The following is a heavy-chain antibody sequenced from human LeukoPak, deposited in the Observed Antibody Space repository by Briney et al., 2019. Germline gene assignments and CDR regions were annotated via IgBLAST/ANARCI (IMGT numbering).Heavy chain of an antibody. CDR2: IYTSGST. J-gene: IGHJ4*02. CDR3: ARFGYSSSWYYGLVFDY. CDR1: GGSISSYY. Sequence: TSETLSLTCTVSGGSISSYYWSWIRQPAGKGLEWIGRIYTSGSTNYNPSLKSRVTMSVDASKNQFSLKLSSVTAADTAVYYCARFGYSSSWYYGLVFDYWGQGTLVTVSS. V-gene: IGHV4-4*07. D-gene: IGHD6-13*01.